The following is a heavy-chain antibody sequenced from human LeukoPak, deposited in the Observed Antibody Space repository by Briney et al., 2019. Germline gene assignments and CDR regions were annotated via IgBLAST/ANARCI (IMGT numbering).Heavy chain of an antibody. CDR1: GFTFSTYN. D-gene: IGHD6-19*01. CDR2: KSFDGSNK. J-gene: IGHJ4*02. V-gene: IGHV3-30-3*01. CDR3: AREALSGWYDY. Sequence: GRSLRLSCAASGFTFSTYNIHWVRQAPGKGLEWVAVKSFDGSNKFYADSVQGRFTISRDNSENTLFLQMNSLRADDTAVYYCAREALSGWYDYWGQGTLVTVSS.